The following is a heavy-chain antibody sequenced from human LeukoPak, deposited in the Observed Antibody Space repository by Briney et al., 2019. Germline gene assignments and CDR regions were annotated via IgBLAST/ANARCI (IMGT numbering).Heavy chain of an antibody. CDR1: GGSISSYY. V-gene: IGHV4-59*08. CDR2: MYYSGST. D-gene: IGHD4-17*01. Sequence: SEPLSLTCTVCGGSISSYYWSWIRQPTGKGREWIGYMYYSGSTNYNPPLKSRVTISVDPSKNHFSLKLSSVTAADTAVYYCASTVTTSSYYYYYYMDVWGKGTTVTVSS. J-gene: IGHJ6*03. CDR3: ASTVTTSSYYYYYYMDV.